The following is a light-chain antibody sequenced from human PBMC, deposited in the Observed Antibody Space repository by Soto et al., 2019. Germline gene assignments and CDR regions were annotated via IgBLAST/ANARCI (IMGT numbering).Light chain of an antibody. Sequence: PGERATLSCKSSQSFSDYLAWYQQKPGQAPRLLIYDASTRASGIPARFRGSGSGTDFTLTISSLDPEDFAVYYCQQRSKWPLTFGGGTKVDI. J-gene: IGKJ4*01. CDR3: QQRSKWPLT. V-gene: IGKV3-11*01. CDR2: DAS. CDR1: QSFSDY.